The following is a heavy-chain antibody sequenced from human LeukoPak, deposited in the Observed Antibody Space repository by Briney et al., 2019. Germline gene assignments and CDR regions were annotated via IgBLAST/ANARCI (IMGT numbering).Heavy chain of an antibody. CDR1: GFAFSSHA. Sequence: GGSLILSCAASGFAFSSHAMCWVRQAPGKGLEWVSSIDISGGSTYYADSAEGRFTISRDNSKNTLYLQMNGLRVEDTALYYCANEVRPNDYWGQGTLVTVSS. V-gene: IGHV3-23*01. J-gene: IGHJ4*02. CDR3: ANEVRPNDY. CDR2: IDISGGST. D-gene: IGHD1-1*01.